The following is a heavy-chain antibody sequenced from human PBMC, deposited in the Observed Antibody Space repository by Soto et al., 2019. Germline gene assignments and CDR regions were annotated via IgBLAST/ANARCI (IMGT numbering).Heavy chain of an antibody. Sequence: GGSLRLSCAASGFTFSSYGMHWVRQAPGKGLEWVAVISYDGSNKYYADSVKGRFTISRDNSKNTLYLQMDSLRAEDTAVYYCAKTVDYYDHCIDSWGQGTLVTVSS. CDR2: ISYDGSNK. D-gene: IGHD3-22*01. CDR3: AKTVDYYDHCIDS. V-gene: IGHV3-30*18. CDR1: GFTFSSYG. J-gene: IGHJ4*02.